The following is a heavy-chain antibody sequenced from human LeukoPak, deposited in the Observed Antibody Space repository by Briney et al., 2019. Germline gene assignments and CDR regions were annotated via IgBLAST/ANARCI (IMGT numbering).Heavy chain of an antibody. CDR2: VFYTGKT. J-gene: IGHJ4*02. V-gene: IGHV4-39*07. CDR3: ARVFDS. Sequence: TSETLSLTCTVSGGSVSTSDYYWGWIRQSPVKGLEWIGDVFYTGKTNYHPSLRGRATISIDTSKNQFSLKLTYVTAADSAVYYCARVFDSWGQGTLVTVSS. CDR1: GGSVSTSDYY.